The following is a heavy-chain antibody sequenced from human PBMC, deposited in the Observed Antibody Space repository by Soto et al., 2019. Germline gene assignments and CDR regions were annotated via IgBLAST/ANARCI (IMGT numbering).Heavy chain of an antibody. D-gene: IGHD2-21*01. CDR2: ISNDATKR. J-gene: IGHJ5*02. V-gene: IGHV3-30*03. CDR1: GFSFSVFG. Sequence: QVQLVESGGGVVQPGTSLRLSCAASGFSFSVFGMHWVRQVPGKGLEWVAVISNDATKRYYVDSVKGRFTISRDDSKKTLCLQMERTVVDDTAVEYCAREKVPYFYYLSRQRWFDLWGQGTTVTVSS. CDR3: AREKVPYFYYLSRQRWFDL.